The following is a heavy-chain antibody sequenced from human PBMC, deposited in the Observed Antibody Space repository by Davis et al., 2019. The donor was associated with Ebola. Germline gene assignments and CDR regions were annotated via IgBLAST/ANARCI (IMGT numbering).Heavy chain of an antibody. J-gene: IGHJ4*02. V-gene: IGHV3-53*04. CDR3: ARTQTGSSGWYDFFDI. D-gene: IGHD6-19*01. CDR1: GFTFSDYE. Sequence: GESLKISCTASGFTFSDYEMNWVRQSPGKGLEWVSIIYGNGDTYYADSVTGRFTISRHDSENTLYLQMNSLRPEDTAVYYCARTQTGSSGWYDFFDIWGQGTLVTVSS. CDR2: IYGNGDT.